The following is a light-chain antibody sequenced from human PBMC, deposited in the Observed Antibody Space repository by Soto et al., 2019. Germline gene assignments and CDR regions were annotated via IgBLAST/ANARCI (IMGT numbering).Light chain of an antibody. CDR2: EAT. J-gene: IGLJ1*01. Sequence: SALTQPASVSGSPGQSITISCTGTSSDVGSYNLVSWYQQHPGKAPKFMIYEATKRPSGVSNRFSGSKSGNTTSLTISGLQAEDEADYYCCSYAGSSTYVFGTGTKVTVL. CDR1: SSDVGSYNL. V-gene: IGLV2-23*01. CDR3: CSYAGSSTYV.